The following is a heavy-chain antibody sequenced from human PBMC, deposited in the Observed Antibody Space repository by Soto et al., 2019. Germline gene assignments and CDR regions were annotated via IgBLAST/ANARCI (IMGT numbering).Heavy chain of an antibody. D-gene: IGHD3-3*01. J-gene: IGHJ5*02. CDR2: IYHSGST. Sequence: NPSETLSLTCAVSGGSISSGGYSWSWIRQPPGKGLEWIGYIYHSGSTYYNPSLKSRVTISVDRSKNQFSLKLSSVTAADTAVYYCARGVRFLEWLSRYNWFDPWGQGTLVTSPQ. CDR1: GGSISSGGYS. CDR3: ARGVRFLEWLSRYNWFDP. V-gene: IGHV4-30-2*01.